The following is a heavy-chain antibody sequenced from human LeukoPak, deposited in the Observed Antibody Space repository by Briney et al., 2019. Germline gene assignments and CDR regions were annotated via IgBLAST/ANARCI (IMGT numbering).Heavy chain of an antibody. CDR1: GFSFSDAW. Sequence: SGGSLRLSCAASGFSFSDAWMNWVRQAPGKGLEWVGHIKSKVDGGTPDYVAPVKGRFTISRDDSRNTLYLQMSSLNTEDTAVYYCXTRSPARYCSDGXCYSSADYWGQGTLVTVSS. CDR3: XTRSPARYCSDGXCYSSADY. CDR2: IKSKVDGGTP. J-gene: IGHJ4*02. D-gene: IGHD2-15*01. V-gene: IGHV3-15*07.